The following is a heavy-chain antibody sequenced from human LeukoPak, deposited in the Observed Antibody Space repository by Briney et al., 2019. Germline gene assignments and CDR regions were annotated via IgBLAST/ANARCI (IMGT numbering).Heavy chain of an antibody. CDR3: ASPLGGYSYGYFDY. CDR1: GGTFSSYA. J-gene: IGHJ4*02. Sequence: GASVKVSCKASGGTFSSYAISWVRQAPGQGLEWMGRIIPILGIANYAQKFQGRVTITADKSTSTACMELSSLRSEDTAVYYCASPLGGYSYGYFDYWGQGTLVTVSS. D-gene: IGHD5-18*01. V-gene: IGHV1-69*04. CDR2: IIPILGIA.